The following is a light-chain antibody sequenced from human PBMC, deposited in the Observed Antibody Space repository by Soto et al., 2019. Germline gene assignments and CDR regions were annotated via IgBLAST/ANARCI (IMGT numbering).Light chain of an antibody. V-gene: IGKV3-20*01. J-gene: IGKJ4*01. CDR3: QQYDSWPVT. CDR2: GAS. Sequence: EAALTQSPGTLSLCPGERATISWRASQSVSSSYLAWYQQKPGQAARLLIYGASSRATGIPDRFSGSGSGTEFTLTISGLQSEDFATYYCQQYDSWPVTFGGGTKVDIK. CDR1: QSVSSSY.